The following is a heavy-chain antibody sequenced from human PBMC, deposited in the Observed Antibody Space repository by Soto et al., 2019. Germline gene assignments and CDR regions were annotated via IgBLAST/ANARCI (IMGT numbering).Heavy chain of an antibody. J-gene: IGHJ4*02. D-gene: IGHD2-2*01. Sequence: SSKSLSSPYQSNKKGLEWMGGIIPIFGTANYAQKFQGRVTITADESTSTAYMELSGLRSEDTAVYYFAGGTAYELTDIRGFDYWGQGTLVTGSS. V-gene: IGHV1-69*01. CDR3: AGGTAYELTDIRGFDY. CDR2: IIPIFGTA. CDR1: SSKS.